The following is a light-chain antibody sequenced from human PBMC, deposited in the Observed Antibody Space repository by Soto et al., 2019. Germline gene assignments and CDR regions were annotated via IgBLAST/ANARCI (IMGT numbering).Light chain of an antibody. J-gene: IGKJ5*01. CDR2: DAS. CDR3: QQYNNWPIT. Sequence: VLSQSPATVSLYQGERATLSCRASQSVSSYLAWYQQKLGQAPRLLIYDASTRAAGVPARFSGSGSGTEFTLTISSLQSEDFAVYCCQQYNNWPITFGQLTRLE. V-gene: IGKV3-15*01. CDR1: QSVSSY.